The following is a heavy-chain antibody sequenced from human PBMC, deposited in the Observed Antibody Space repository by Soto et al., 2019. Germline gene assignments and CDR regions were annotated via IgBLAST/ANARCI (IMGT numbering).Heavy chain of an antibody. D-gene: IGHD3-16*01. CDR2: IYWNDDK. J-gene: IGHJ4*02. Sequence: QITLKESGPTLVKPTQPLTLTCTYSGFSLRTTGVGVGWIRQPPGKALEWLGIIYWNDDKRYSPSLKSRFTLTSDISKSQVVLTMTNMEPVDTATYYCAHTWGLPFDYWGQGTLVIVSS. CDR3: AHTWGLPFDY. V-gene: IGHV2-5*01. CDR1: GFSLRTTGVG.